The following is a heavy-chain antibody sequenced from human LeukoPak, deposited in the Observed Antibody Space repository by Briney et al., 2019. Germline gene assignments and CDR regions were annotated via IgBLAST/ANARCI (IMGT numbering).Heavy chain of an antibody. J-gene: IGHJ4*02. D-gene: IGHD5-24*01. V-gene: IGHV4-30-2*01. Sequence: SETLSLTCTVSGGSINSGGYYWTWIRQPPGKGLEWIGYIYHSGSTYYNPSLKSRVTISVDRSKSQFSLKLSSVTAADTAVYYCARNRDGYNSFDYWGQGTLVTVSS. CDR1: GGSINSGGYY. CDR2: IYHSGST. CDR3: ARNRDGYNSFDY.